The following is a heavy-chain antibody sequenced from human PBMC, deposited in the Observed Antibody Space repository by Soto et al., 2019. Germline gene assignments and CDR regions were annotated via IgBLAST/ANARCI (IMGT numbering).Heavy chain of an antibody. Sequence: SVKVYCKASRGTFSSYTISWVRQAPGQGLEWKGRIIPILGIANYAQKFQGRVTITADKSTSTAYMELSSLRSEDTAVYYCAREDSNWNYDEYNWFDPWGQGTLVTVSS. CDR3: AREDSNWNYDEYNWFDP. J-gene: IGHJ5*02. CDR2: IIPILGIA. CDR1: RGTFSSYT. D-gene: IGHD1-7*01. V-gene: IGHV1-69*04.